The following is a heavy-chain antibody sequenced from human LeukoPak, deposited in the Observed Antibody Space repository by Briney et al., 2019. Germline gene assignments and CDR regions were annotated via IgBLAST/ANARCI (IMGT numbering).Heavy chain of an antibody. Sequence: GGSLRLSCAASGFTFSSYAMSWVRQAPGKGLEWVSAISGSGGSTCYADSVKGRFTISRDNSKNTLYLQMNSLRAEDTAVYYRARGYSSGWYPTYYFDYWGQGTLVTVSS. V-gene: IGHV3-23*01. CDR1: GFTFSSYA. CDR3: ARGYSSGWYPTYYFDY. J-gene: IGHJ4*02. CDR2: ISGSGGST. D-gene: IGHD6-19*01.